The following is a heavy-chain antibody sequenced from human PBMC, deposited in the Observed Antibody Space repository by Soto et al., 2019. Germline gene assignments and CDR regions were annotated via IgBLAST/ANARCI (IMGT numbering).Heavy chain of an antibody. CDR1: GFTFGDYA. J-gene: IGHJ5*02. CDR3: TRVYYDFWSGYSRTNWFDP. Sequence: PGGSLRLSCTASGFTFGDYAMSWVRQAPGKGLEWVGFTRSKAYGGTTEYAASVKGRFTISRDDSKSIAYLQMNSLKTEDTAVYYCTRVYYDFWSGYSRTNWFDPWGQGTLVTVSS. D-gene: IGHD3-3*01. V-gene: IGHV3-49*04. CDR2: TRSKAYGGTT.